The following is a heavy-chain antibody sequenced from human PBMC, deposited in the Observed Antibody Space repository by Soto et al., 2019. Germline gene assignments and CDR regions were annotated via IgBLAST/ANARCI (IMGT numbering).Heavy chain of an antibody. CDR2: ISGYNGDT. D-gene: IGHD2-8*01. CDR3: AKNGQPPYYCYGMDV. CDR1: GYTFTRYG. Sequence: QGQLVQSGAEVKKPGASVQVSCKASGYTFTRYGISWVRQAPGPGLEWMGRISGYNGDTNYAQKFQGRVTMTIDTSTSTAYMELRSLTSDDTDVYYCAKNGQPPYYCYGMDVWGQGTTVTVSS. V-gene: IGHV1-18*01. J-gene: IGHJ6*02.